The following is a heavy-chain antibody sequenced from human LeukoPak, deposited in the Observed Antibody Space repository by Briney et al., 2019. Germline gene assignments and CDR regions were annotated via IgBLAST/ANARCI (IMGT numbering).Heavy chain of an antibody. CDR1: GGSISSYY. CDR2: IYYSGST. J-gene: IGHJ5*02. V-gene: IGHV4-59*01. D-gene: IGHD3-16*02. Sequence: SETLSLTCTVSGGSISSYYWSWIRQPPGKGLEWIGYIYYSGSTNYNPSLKSRVTISVDTSKNQFSLTLSSVTAADTAVYYCARFNNDYVWGSYRPNWFDPWGQGTLVTVSS. CDR3: ARFNNDYVWGSYRPNWFDP.